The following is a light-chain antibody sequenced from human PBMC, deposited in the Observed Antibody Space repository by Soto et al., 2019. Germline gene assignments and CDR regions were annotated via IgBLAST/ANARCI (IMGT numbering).Light chain of an antibody. J-gene: IGLJ1*01. CDR1: SSDIGYYNL. Sequence: QSVLTQPASVSGSPGQSITISCTGTSSDIGYYNLVSWYQQYPGKAPKLIIYESRKQPSGVSSRFSASKSGNTASLTISGLQAEDEADYYCCSYAGPTSTYVLGTGTKVTVL. CDR3: CSYAGPTSTYV. V-gene: IGLV2-23*01. CDR2: ESR.